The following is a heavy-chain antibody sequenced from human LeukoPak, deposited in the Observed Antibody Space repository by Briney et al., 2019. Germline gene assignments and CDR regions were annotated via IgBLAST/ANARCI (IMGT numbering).Heavy chain of an antibody. J-gene: IGHJ3*02. CDR3: ARDRNSGSSLDI. CDR1: GYTFTGYY. D-gene: IGHD6-6*01. V-gene: IGHV1-2*02. Sequence: ASVTVSCKASGYTFTGYYIHWVRQAPGQGLEWMGWIYPYSGDTNYSQNFQGRVTMTRDTSISTAYMELSSLKSDDTAVYYCARDRNSGSSLDIWGQGTMLTVSS. CDR2: IYPYSGDT.